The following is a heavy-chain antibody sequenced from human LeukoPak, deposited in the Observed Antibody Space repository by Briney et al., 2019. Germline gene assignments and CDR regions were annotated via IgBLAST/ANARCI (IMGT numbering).Heavy chain of an antibody. CDR3: AREVGEYDSSGYYSGDY. V-gene: IGHV3-30*04. CDR2: ISYDGSNK. Sequence: PGRSLRLSCAASGFTFSSYAMHWVRQAPGKGLEWVAVISYDGSNKYYADSVKGRFTISRDNSKNTLYLQMNSLRAEDTAVYYCAREVGEYDSSGYYSGDYWGQGTLVTVSS. CDR1: GFTFSSYA. D-gene: IGHD3-22*01. J-gene: IGHJ4*02.